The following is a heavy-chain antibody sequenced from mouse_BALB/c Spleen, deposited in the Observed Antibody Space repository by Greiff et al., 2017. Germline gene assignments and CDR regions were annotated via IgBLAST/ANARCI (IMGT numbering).Heavy chain of an antibody. D-gene: IGHD2-4*01. J-gene: IGHJ3*01. Sequence: EVQVVESGGDLVKPGGSLKLSCAASGFTFSSYGMSWVRQTPDKRLEWVATISSGGSYTYYPDSVKGRFTISRDNAKNTLYLQMSSLKSEDTAMYYCARGGDYDRFAYWGQGTLVTVSA. V-gene: IGHV5-6*01. CDR3: ARGGDYDRFAY. CDR1: GFTFSSYG. CDR2: ISSGGSYT.